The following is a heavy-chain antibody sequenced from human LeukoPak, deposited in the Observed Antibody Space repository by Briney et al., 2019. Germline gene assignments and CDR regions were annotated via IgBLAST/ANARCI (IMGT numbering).Heavy chain of an antibody. Sequence: ASVKVSCKASGYTFTSYGISWVRQAPGQGLEWMGCISAYNGNTNYAQKLQGRVTMTTDTSTTTAHMELNVLSSDTAAVYSCARAPIYFEYWGEGTLVSVSS. V-gene: IGHV1-18*01. CDR1: GYTFTSYG. CDR2: ISAYNGNT. J-gene: IGHJ4*02. CDR3: ARAPIYFEY.